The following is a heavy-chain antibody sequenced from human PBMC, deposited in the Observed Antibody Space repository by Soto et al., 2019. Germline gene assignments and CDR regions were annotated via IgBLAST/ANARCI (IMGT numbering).Heavy chain of an antibody. CDR1: GFSFIPYA. Sequence: PWGSLRLSCAASGFSFIPYAISCVRQAPWKWLEWVSSISGSGNKTYYADSVKGRFTISRDNSKDTLFLQMNGLSAEDTALYYCARGVRLHFDNWGQGTLVTVS. CDR2: ISGSGNKT. CDR3: ARGVRLHFDN. J-gene: IGHJ4*02. V-gene: IGHV3-23*01.